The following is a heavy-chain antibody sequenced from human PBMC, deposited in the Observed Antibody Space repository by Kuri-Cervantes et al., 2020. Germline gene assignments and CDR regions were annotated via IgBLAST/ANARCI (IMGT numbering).Heavy chain of an antibody. CDR1: GYTFTSYY. V-gene: IGHV1-8*02. J-gene: IGHJ6*02. Sequence: GESLKISCKASGYTFTSYYMHWVRQATGQGLEWMGWMNPNSGNTGYAQKFQGRVTMTRNTSISTAYMELSSLRSEDTAVYYCARDRIYCSSTSCYIGYGMDVWGQGTTVTVSS. D-gene: IGHD2-2*02. CDR3: ARDRIYCSSTSCYIGYGMDV. CDR2: MNPNSGNT.